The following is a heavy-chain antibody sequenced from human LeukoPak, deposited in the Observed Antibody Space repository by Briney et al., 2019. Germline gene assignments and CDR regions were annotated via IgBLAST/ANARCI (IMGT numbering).Heavy chain of an antibody. CDR2: ISAYNGNT. D-gene: IGHD3-16*01. CDR3: ARVGLGGKGENHVDY. J-gene: IGHJ4*02. CDR1: GYTFTSYG. V-gene: IGHV1-18*04. Sequence: ASVKVSCKASGYTFTSYGISWARQAPGQGLEWMGWISAYNGNTNYAQKLQGRVTMTTDTSTSTAYMELRSLRSDDTAVYYCARVGLGGKGENHVDYWGQGTLVTVSS.